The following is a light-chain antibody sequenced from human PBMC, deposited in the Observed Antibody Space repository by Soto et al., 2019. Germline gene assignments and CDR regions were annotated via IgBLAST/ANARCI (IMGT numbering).Light chain of an antibody. CDR1: QSVSSN. CDR2: GAS. CDR3: KQYNNWPGT. V-gene: IGKV3-15*01. J-gene: IGKJ1*01. Sequence: EIVMTHSPATLSVSPGERATLSCRASQSVSSNLAWYQQKPGQAPRLLIHGASTRATGIPARFSGSGSGTEFTLTISSLQSEDFAVYYCKQYNNWPGTFGQGTKV.